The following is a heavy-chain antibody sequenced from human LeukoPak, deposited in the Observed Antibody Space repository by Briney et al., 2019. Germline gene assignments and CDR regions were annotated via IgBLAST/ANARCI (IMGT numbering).Heavy chain of an antibody. V-gene: IGHV4-59*01. CDR1: GGPISSYY. J-gene: IGHJ3*02. Sequence: SETLSLTCTVSGGPISSYYWSWIRQPPGKGLEWIGYIYYSGSTNYNPSLKSRVTISVDTSKNQFSLKLSSVTAADTAVYYCARERRVVEMATRGAFDIWGQGTMVTVSS. CDR2: IYYSGST. D-gene: IGHD5-24*01. CDR3: ARERRVVEMATRGAFDI.